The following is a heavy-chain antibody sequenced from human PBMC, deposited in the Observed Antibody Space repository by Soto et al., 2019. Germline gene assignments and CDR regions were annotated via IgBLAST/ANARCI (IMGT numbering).Heavy chain of an antibody. CDR1: GFTFSSYS. CDR2: ISSSSSYI. D-gene: IGHD6-13*01. J-gene: IGHJ6*02. Sequence: GRSLRLSCAASGFTFSSYSMNWVRQAPGKGLEWVSSISSSSSYIYYADSVKGRFTISRDNAKNSLYLQMNSLRAEDTAVYYCAIVRGGYSSSWYYYYYGMDVWGQGTTVTVSS. CDR3: AIVRGGYSSSWYYYYYGMDV. V-gene: IGHV3-21*01.